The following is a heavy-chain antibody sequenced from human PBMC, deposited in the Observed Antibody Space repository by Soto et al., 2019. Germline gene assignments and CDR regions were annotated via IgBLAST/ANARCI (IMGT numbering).Heavy chain of an antibody. V-gene: IGHV3-9*01. CDR3: AKELVSSGHLQH. Sequence: EVQLVESGGGLVQPGRSLRLSCAASGFTFDDYAMHWVRQAPGKGLEWVSGISWNSGSIGYAVSVKGRFTISRDNAKNSLYLQMNSLRAEDTALYYCAKELVSSGHLQHWGQGTLVTVSS. CDR2: ISWNSGSI. D-gene: IGHD6-25*01. J-gene: IGHJ1*01. CDR1: GFTFDDYA.